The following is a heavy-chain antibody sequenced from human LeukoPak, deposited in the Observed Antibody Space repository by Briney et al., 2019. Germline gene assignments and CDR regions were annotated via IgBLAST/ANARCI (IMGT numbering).Heavy chain of an antibody. D-gene: IGHD6-19*01. Sequence: PGRSLRLSCAASGFTFSSYAMNWVRQAPGKGLEWVAVISADGGNKYYADSVKGRFTISRDNSKNTLYLQMNSLRAEDTTVYYCATTSSGWYAEFFQYWGQGTLVTVSS. CDR1: GFTFSSYA. V-gene: IGHV3-30*04. CDR2: ISADGGNK. CDR3: ATTSSGWYAEFFQY. J-gene: IGHJ1*01.